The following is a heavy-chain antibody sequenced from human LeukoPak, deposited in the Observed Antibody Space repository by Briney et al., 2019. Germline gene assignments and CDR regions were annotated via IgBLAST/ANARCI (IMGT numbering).Heavy chain of an antibody. D-gene: IGHD3-10*01. CDR2: ISTYNGNT. V-gene: IGHV1-18*01. Sequence: ASVKVSCKASGYTFNIYGIIWVRQAPGQGLEWVGWISTYNGNTNYAPNIQDRVTMTTDTSTSTAYMELRSLRSDDTAVYYCGRALLGGSDIYTPFSYWGQGTLVTVSS. CDR3: GRALLGGSDIYTPFSY. CDR1: GYTFNIYG. J-gene: IGHJ4*02.